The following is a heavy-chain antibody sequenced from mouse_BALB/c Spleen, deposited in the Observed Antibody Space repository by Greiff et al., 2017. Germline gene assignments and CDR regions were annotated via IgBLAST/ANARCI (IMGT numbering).Heavy chain of an antibody. J-gene: IGHJ4*01. CDR3: VRQGNSYAMDY. D-gene: IGHD2-1*01. CDR2: IRSKSNNYAT. V-gene: IGHV10-1*02. Sequence: EVQGVESGGGLVQPKGSLKLSCAASGFTFNTYAMNWVRQAPGKGLEWVARIRSKSNNYATYYADSVKDRFTISRDDSQSMLYLQMNNLKTKDTAMYYCVRQGNSYAMDYWGQGTSVTVSS. CDR1: GFTFNTYA.